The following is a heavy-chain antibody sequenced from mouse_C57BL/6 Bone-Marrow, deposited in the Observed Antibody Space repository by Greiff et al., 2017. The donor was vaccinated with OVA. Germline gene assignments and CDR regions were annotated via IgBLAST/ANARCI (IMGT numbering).Heavy chain of an antibody. Sequence: EVKLMESGGDLVKPGGSLKLSCAASGFTFSSYGMSWVRQTPDKRLEWVATISSGGSYTYYPDSVKGRFTISRDNAKNTLYLQMSSLKSEDTAMYYCARLMGYWGQGTSVTVSS. V-gene: IGHV5-6*01. CDR1: GFTFSSYG. CDR3: ARLMGY. CDR2: ISSGGSYT. J-gene: IGHJ4*01.